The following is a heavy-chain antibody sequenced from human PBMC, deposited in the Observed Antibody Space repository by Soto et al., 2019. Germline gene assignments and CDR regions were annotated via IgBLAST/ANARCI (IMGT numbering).Heavy chain of an antibody. CDR1: GFTFSSYG. Sequence: GGSLRLSCAASGFTFSSYGMHWVRQAPGKGLEWVAVISYDGSNKYYADSVKGRFTISRDNSKNTLYLQMNSLRAEDTAVYYCAKGVSSSWYEPHDYWGQGTLVTSPQ. CDR2: ISYDGSNK. J-gene: IGHJ4*02. V-gene: IGHV3-30*18. CDR3: AKGVSSSWYEPHDY. D-gene: IGHD6-13*01.